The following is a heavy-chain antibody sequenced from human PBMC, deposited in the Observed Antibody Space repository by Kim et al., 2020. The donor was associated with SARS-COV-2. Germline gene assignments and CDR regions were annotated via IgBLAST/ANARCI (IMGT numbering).Heavy chain of an antibody. J-gene: IGHJ6*02. Sequence: GGSLRLSCAASGFTFSGSAMHWVRQASGKGLEWVGRIRSKANSYATAYAASVKGRFTISRDDSKNTAYLQMNSLKTEDTAVYYCTRHTRRYCSGGSCSYYCYYGMDVWGQGTTVTVSS. D-gene: IGHD2-15*01. V-gene: IGHV3-73*01. CDR1: GFTFSGSA. CDR2: IRSKANSYAT. CDR3: TRHTRRYCSGGSCSYYCYYGMDV.